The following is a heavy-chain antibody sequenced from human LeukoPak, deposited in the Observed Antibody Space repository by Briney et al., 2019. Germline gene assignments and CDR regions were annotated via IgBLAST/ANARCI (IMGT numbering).Heavy chain of an antibody. J-gene: IGHJ3*02. CDR2: ISSNSSYT. D-gene: IGHD2-2*01. CDR1: GFTFSDYY. V-gene: IGHV3-11*06. Sequence: PGGSLRLSCAASGFTFSDYYMSWIRQAPGKGLEWVSYISSNSSYTNYADSVKGRFTISRDNAKNSLYLQMNSLRAEDTAVYYCAREGCSSTSCYSRAAFDIWGQGTMVTVSS. CDR3: AREGCSSTSCYSRAAFDI.